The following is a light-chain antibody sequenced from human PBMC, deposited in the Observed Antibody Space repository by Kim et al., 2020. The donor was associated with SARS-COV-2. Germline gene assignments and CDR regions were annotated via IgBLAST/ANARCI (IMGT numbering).Light chain of an antibody. Sequence: KVTISGTGKSSTIGAHFDVHWYGHLPGTAAKLHRNGNRNRPSGVPDRVTGSKSGASASLAISGLQAEDEADYDCQSYDSSLSGWMFGGETKLTVL. J-gene: IGLJ3*02. CDR1: SSTIGAHFD. CDR3: QSYDSSLSGWM. V-gene: IGLV1-40*03. CDR2: GNR.